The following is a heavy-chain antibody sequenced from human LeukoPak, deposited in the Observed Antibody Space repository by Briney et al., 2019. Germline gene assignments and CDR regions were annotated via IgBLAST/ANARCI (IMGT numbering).Heavy chain of an antibody. D-gene: IGHD3-22*01. J-gene: IGHJ4*02. CDR2: VNQSGVT. V-gene: IGHV4-34*01. CDR1: GGAFSGFY. Sequence: PSETLSLTCAVSGGAFSGFYWNWIRQPPGRGLEWIGDVNQSGVTNLNPSLKSRVAISVDTSNSQVSLKPSSVTAADTAFYYCAIQYYFDSMVDYWGQGALVTVSS. CDR3: AIQYYFDSMVDY.